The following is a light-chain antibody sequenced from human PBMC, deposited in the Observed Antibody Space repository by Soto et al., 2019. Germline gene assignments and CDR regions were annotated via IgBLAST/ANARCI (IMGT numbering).Light chain of an antibody. J-gene: IGKJ1*01. CDR3: QQYNSYPWT. CDR1: QSISSW. CDR2: DAS. V-gene: IGKV1-5*01. Sequence: DIQMTQSPSTLSASVGDRVNITCRASQSISSWLAWYQQKPGKAPKLLIYDASSLESGVPSRFSGSGSGTEFTLTISSLQPDDFATHYCQQYNSYPWTFGQGTKVDIK.